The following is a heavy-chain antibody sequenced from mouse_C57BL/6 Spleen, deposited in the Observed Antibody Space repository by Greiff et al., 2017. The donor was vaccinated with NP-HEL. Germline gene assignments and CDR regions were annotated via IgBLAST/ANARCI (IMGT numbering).Heavy chain of an antibody. Sequence: EVKLVESGGGLVKPGGSLKLSCAASGFTFSDYGMHWVRQAPEKGLEWVAYISSGSSTIYYADTVKGRFTISRDNAKNTLFLQMTSLRSEDTAMYYCARTNYYGSSSGSAYWGQGTLVTVSA. CDR3: ARTNYYGSSSGSAY. J-gene: IGHJ3*01. D-gene: IGHD1-1*01. V-gene: IGHV5-17*01. CDR2: ISSGSSTI. CDR1: GFTFSDYG.